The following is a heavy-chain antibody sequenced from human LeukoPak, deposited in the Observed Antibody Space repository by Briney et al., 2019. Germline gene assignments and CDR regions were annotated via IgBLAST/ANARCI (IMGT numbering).Heavy chain of an antibody. CDR3: ARAYCDFWSGCWVDY. CDR2: INPNSGGT. J-gene: IGHJ4*02. V-gene: IGHV1-2*02. CDR1: GYTFTGYY. Sequence: ASVKVSCKASGYTFTGYYMHWVRQAPGQGLEWMGWINPNSGGTNYAQKFQGRVTMTRDTSISTAYMELSRLRSDDTAVYYCARAYCDFWSGCWVDYWGRGTLVTVSS. D-gene: IGHD3-3*01.